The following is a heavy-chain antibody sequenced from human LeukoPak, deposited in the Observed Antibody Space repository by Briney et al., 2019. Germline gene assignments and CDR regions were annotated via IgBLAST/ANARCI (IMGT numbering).Heavy chain of an antibody. D-gene: IGHD2-2*01. J-gene: IGHJ5*02. CDR3: ARGVVVHYTWFDP. Sequence: ASVKVSCKASGYRFMSYGISWVRQAPGQGLEWMGWISANDGSTNYTQKFQGRVTMTTDTSTSTAYIEIRNLRSDDTAVYYCARGVVVHYTWFDPWSQGTLVTVSS. V-gene: IGHV1-18*01. CDR2: ISANDGST. CDR1: GYRFMSYG.